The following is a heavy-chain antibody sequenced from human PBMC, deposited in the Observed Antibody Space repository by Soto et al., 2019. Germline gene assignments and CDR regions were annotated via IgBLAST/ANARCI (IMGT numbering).Heavy chain of an antibody. CDR2: ISRSGSPI. D-gene: IGHD2-2*02. V-gene: IGHV3-11*01. J-gene: IGHJ3*02. Sequence: GGSLRLSCAASGFTSWDYHMSWIHQAPGKGLEWVSYISRSGSPIYYADSVKGRFTISRDNAENSLYLQMNSLRAEDTAVYYCVREGRSSTSCNTGCAFDIWGQGTMVTVSS. CDR3: VREGRSSTSCNTGCAFDI. CDR1: GFTSWDYH.